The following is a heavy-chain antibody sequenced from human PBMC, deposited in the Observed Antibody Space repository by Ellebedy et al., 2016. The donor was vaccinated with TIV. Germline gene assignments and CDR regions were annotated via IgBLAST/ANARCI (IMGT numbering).Heavy chain of an antibody. V-gene: IGHV3-23*01. J-gene: IGHJ2*01. CDR1: GFTFSDYV. CDR2: VSERDGRT. Sequence: PGGSLRLSCVASGFTFSDYVMAWVRQLPGKRLEWVSAVSERDGRTFYADSVKGRFTISRDNSIDTLFLHMHSLRGEDTAVYYCARETAWYFDLWGRGTLVTVSS. CDR3: ARETAWYFDL.